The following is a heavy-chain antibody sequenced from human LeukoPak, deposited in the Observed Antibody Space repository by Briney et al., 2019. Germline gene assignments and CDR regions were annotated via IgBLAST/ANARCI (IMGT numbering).Heavy chain of an antibody. V-gene: IGHV3-30*18. J-gene: IGHJ4*02. D-gene: IGHD3-10*01. CDR3: VKDSSTTWFGGDSK. CDR2: ISTDPSDK. Sequence: PGGSLRLSCAASGFTFSYYGLHWVRQAPGKGLEWVALISTDPSDKRYADSVKGRFTISRDNSRNTLYLQMNSLRVEDTAVYYCVKDSSTTWFGGDSKWGQGTLVTVSS. CDR1: GFTFSYYG.